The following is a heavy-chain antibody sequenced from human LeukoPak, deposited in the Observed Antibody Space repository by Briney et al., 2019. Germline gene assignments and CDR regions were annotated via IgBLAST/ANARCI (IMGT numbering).Heavy chain of an antibody. CDR1: GFTFSTYS. Sequence: GGSLRLSCAASGFTFSTYSMNWVRQAPGKGLEWVSSITSSSSYIYYADLVKGRFTISRDNAKNSLHLQMNSLRAEDTAVYYCARGGIFDLWSSWGQGTLVTVSS. V-gene: IGHV3-21*01. J-gene: IGHJ5*02. CDR2: ITSSSSYI. CDR3: ARGGIFDLWSS. D-gene: IGHD3-3*01.